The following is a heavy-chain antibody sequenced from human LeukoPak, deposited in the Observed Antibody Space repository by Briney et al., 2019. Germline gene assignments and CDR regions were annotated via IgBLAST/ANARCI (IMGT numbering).Heavy chain of an antibody. CDR1: GFTFSSYA. D-gene: IGHD6-13*01. V-gene: IGHV3-30*18. Sequence: GGSLRLSCAASGFTFSSYAMSWVRQAPGKGLEWVAVISYDGSNKYYADSVKGRFTISRDNSKNTLYLQMNSLRAEDTAVYYCAKDRAAAGKGMSGYMDVWGKGTTVTVSS. CDR3: AKDRAAAGKGMSGYMDV. J-gene: IGHJ6*03. CDR2: ISYDGSNK.